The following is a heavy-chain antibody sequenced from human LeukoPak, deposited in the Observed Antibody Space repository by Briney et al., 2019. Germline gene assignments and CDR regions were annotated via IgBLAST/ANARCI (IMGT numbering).Heavy chain of an antibody. Sequence: GESLKISCKGSGCSFTSYWIGWVRQMPGKGLEWMGIIYPGDSDTRYSPSFQGQVTISADKSISTAYLQWSSLKASDTAMYYCARQARGKSSGWYSNYWGQGTLVTVSS. CDR2: IYPGDSDT. CDR3: ARQARGKSSGWYSNY. D-gene: IGHD6-19*01. CDR1: GCSFTSYW. V-gene: IGHV5-51*01. J-gene: IGHJ4*02.